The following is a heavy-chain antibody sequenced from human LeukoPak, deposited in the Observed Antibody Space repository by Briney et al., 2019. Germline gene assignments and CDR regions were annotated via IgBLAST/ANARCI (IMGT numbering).Heavy chain of an antibody. Sequence: PSETLSLTCTVSGGSISSSSYYWGWIRQPPGTGLEWIGSIYYSGSTYYNPSLKSRVTISVDTSKNQFSLKLSSVTAADTAVYYCARLYYYDSSGPHWGQGTLVTVSS. CDR2: IYYSGST. J-gene: IGHJ1*01. D-gene: IGHD3-22*01. V-gene: IGHV4-39*01. CDR1: GGSISSSSYY. CDR3: ARLYYYDSSGPH.